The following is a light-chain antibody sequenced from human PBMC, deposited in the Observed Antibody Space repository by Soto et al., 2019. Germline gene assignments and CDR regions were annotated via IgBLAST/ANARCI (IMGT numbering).Light chain of an antibody. CDR3: XXYXXWPLT. CDR1: QSVSGN. J-gene: IGKJ4*01. V-gene: IGKV3-15*01. Sequence: EIVMTQSPVTLSVSPGERATLSCRASQSVSGNLAWYQQKPGQAPSLLIYATSTRATGISARFSGSGSGTDFTLTXXXXQSEXXXXXXXXXYXXWPLTFGGGTKVEIK. CDR2: ATS.